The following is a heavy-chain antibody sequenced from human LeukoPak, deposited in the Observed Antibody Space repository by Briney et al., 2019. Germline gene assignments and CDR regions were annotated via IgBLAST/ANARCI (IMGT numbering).Heavy chain of an antibody. Sequence: SETLSLTCTVSGGSISSYYWSWIRQPPGKGLEWIGYIYYGGSTNYNPSLKSRVTISVDTSKNQFSLKLSSVTAADTAVYYCARSSSPLSRRVDAFDIWGQGTMVTVSS. CDR1: GGSISSYY. CDR3: ARSSSPLSRRVDAFDI. CDR2: IYYGGST. J-gene: IGHJ3*02. V-gene: IGHV4-59*01. D-gene: IGHD2/OR15-2a*01.